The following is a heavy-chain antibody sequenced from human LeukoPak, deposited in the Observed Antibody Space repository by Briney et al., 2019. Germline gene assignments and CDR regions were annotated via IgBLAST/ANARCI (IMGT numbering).Heavy chain of an antibody. CDR3: ARVEEGYGSGRRENYYYYYMDV. Sequence: SETLSLTCTVYGGSFSGYFWSWIRQSPGKGLEWIGEINHSGSTNYNPSLKSRVTISVDTSKNQFSLKLNSVTAADTAVYYCARVEEGYGSGRRENYYYYYMDVWGKGTTITISS. D-gene: IGHD3-10*01. CDR1: GGSFSGYF. CDR2: INHSGST. V-gene: IGHV4-34*01. J-gene: IGHJ6*03.